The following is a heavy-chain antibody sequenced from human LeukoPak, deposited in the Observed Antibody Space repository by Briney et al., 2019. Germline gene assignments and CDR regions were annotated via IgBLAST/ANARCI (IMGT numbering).Heavy chain of an antibody. Sequence: ASVKVSCKASGYTFTSYDINWVRQAPGQGLEWMGWISAYNGNTNYAQKLQGRVTMTTDTSTSTAYMELRSLRSDDTAVYYCAREGAAVAGPAFDYWGQGTLVTVSS. V-gene: IGHV1-18*01. CDR2: ISAYNGNT. CDR1: GYTFTSYD. CDR3: AREGAAVAGPAFDY. D-gene: IGHD6-19*01. J-gene: IGHJ4*02.